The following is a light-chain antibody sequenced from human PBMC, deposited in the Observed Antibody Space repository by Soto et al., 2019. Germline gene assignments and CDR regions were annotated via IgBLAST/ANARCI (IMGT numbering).Light chain of an antibody. CDR1: QSFSSSY. CDR3: QHYGSALFT. Sequence: EMVLTQSPGPLSLSPGERATLSCRASQSFSSSYLAWYQQKPGQAPRLLIYGASSRATGIPDRFSGSGSGTDFTLTISSLEPEDFAVYYCQHYGSALFTFGPGTKVDVK. CDR2: GAS. J-gene: IGKJ3*01. V-gene: IGKV3-20*01.